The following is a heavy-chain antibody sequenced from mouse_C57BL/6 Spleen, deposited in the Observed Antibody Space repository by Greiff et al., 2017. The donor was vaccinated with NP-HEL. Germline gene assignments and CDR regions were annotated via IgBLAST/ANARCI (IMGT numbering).Heavy chain of an antibody. V-gene: IGHV1-82*01. J-gene: IGHJ1*03. CDR2: IYPGDGDT. Sequence: QVQLKESGPELVKPGASVKISCKASGYAFSSSWMNWVKQRPGKGLEWIGRIYPGDGDTNYNGKFKGKATLTADKSSSTAYMQLSSLTSEEAAVYFCARAHGYSWNFDVWGTGTTVTVSS. CDR1: GYAFSSSW. CDR3: ARAHGYSWNFDV. D-gene: IGHD2-3*01.